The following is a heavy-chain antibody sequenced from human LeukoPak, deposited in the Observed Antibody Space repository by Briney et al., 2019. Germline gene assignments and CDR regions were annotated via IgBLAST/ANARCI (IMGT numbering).Heavy chain of an antibody. D-gene: IGHD3-16*01. V-gene: IGHV3-48*04. J-gene: IGHJ4*02. CDR1: GGSLSGYY. Sequence: QSSETLSLTCAVYGGSLSGYYWSRVRQAPGKGLEWLSYINNSSSLIYYADSVKGRFTISRDNAENSLHLQMNSLRVEDTAIYFCARGGMASPDYWDQGTLVSVSS. CDR3: ARGGMASPDY. CDR2: INNSSSLI.